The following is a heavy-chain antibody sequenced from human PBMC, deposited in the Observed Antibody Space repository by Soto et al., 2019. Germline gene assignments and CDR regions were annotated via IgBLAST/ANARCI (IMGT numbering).Heavy chain of an antibody. J-gene: IGHJ5*02. V-gene: IGHV4-4*02. D-gene: IGHD6-13*01. CDR2: IYHSGST. CDR1: GGSISSSNW. Sequence: SETLSLTCTVSGGSISSSNWWSWVRQPPGKGLEWIGEIYHSGSTNYNPSLKSRVTISVDKSKNQFSLKLSSVTAADTAVYYCAMNEYSSSWGLFDPWGQGTLVTVSS. CDR3: AMNEYSSSWGLFDP.